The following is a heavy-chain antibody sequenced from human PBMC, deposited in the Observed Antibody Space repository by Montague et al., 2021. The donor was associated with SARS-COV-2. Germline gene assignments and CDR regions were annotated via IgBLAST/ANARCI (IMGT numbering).Heavy chain of an antibody. V-gene: IGHV4-34*01. Sequence: SETLSLTCAVYGGSFGGYHWSWIRQPPGKGLEWIGEINHSGSTNYNPSLKSRVTISVDTSKNQFSLKLSSVTAADTAVYCCARGGRQWLVIDPRYYFDYWGQGTLVTVSS. J-gene: IGHJ4*01. CDR3: ARGGRQWLVIDPRYYFDY. D-gene: IGHD6-19*01. CDR1: GGSFGGYH. CDR2: INHSGST.